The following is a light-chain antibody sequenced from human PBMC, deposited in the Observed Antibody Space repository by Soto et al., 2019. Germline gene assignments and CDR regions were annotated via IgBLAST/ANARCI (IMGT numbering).Light chain of an antibody. CDR3: QQYNNWPPLT. CDR1: QSVSSN. J-gene: IGKJ4*01. Sequence: EIVMTQSPATLSVSPGERATLSCRASQSVSSNLAWYQQKPGQAPRLLIYGASTRSTGIPARFSGSGSGTEFNLTITSLQSEDCAVYYCQQYNNWPPLTFGGGTKVEIK. V-gene: IGKV3-15*01. CDR2: GAS.